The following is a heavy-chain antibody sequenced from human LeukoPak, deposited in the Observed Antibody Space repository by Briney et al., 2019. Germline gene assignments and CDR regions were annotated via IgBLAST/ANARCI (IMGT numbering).Heavy chain of an antibody. V-gene: IGHV3-15*01. CDR3: TTGKVRGVFDY. D-gene: IGHD3-10*01. J-gene: IGHJ4*02. CDR2: IKSKTDGGTT. CDR1: GFTFSSYG. Sequence: GGSLRLSCAASGFTFSSYGMHWVRQAPGKGLEWVGRIKSKTDGGTTDYAAPVKGRFTISRDDSKNTLYLQMNSLKTEDTAVYYCTTGKVRGVFDYWGQGTLVTVSS.